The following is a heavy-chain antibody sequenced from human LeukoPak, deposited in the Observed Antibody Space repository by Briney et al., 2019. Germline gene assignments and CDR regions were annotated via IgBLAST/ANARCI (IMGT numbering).Heavy chain of an antibody. CDR2: INHSGST. D-gene: IGHD4-11*01. J-gene: IGHJ6*03. V-gene: IGHV4-34*01. CDR3: FGYSRTYYYYYMDV. CDR1: GGSFSGYY. Sequence: PSETLSLTCAVYGGSFSGYYWSWIRQPPGKGLEWIGEINHSGSTNYNPSLKSRVTISVDTSKNQFSLKLSSVTAADTAVYYCFGYSRTYYYYYMDVWGKGTTVTVSS.